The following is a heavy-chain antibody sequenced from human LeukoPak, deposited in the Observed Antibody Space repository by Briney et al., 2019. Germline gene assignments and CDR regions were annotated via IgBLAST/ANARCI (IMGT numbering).Heavy chain of an antibody. V-gene: IGHV3-23*01. D-gene: IGHD3-10*01. Sequence: PGGSLRLSCAASGFTFSSYAMSWVRQAPGKGLEWVSAISGSGGSTYYADSVKGRFTISRDNSKNTLSLQMNSLRAEDTAVYYCAKDALEYYYGSGSEFDYWGQGTLVTVSS. CDR3: AKDALEYYYGSGSEFDY. CDR1: GFTFSSYA. J-gene: IGHJ4*02. CDR2: ISGSGGST.